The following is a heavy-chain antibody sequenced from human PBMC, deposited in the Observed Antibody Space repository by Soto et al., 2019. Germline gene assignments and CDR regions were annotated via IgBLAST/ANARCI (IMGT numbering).Heavy chain of an antibody. V-gene: IGHV4-31*03. CDR1: GGSISSGGYY. Sequence: QVQLQESGPGLVKPSQTLSLTCTVSGGSISSGGYYWSWIRQHPGKGLEWIGYIYYSGSTYYNPSLQSRVTMSVETSKNQFSLKLSSVTAADTAVYYCAGIYSGSPGGTLRYWGQGTLVTVSS. J-gene: IGHJ4*02. CDR3: AGIYSGSPGGTLRY. CDR2: IYYSGST. D-gene: IGHD1-26*01.